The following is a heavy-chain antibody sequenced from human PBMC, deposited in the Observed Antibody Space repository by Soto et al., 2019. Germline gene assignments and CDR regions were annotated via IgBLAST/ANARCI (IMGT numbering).Heavy chain of an antibody. Sequence: ASVKVSCKVSGYTLTELSMHWVRQAPGKGLEWMGGFDPEDGETIYAQKFQGRVTMTEDTSTDTAYMELSSLRSEDTAVYYCATDHTTEQQLAQFDYWGQGTLVTVSS. CDR3: ATDHTTEQQLAQFDY. V-gene: IGHV1-24*01. J-gene: IGHJ4*02. CDR1: GYTLTELS. CDR2: FDPEDGET. D-gene: IGHD6-13*01.